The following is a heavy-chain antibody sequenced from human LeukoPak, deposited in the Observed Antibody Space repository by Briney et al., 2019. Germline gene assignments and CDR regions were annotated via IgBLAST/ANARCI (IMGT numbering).Heavy chain of an antibody. CDR3: AKSLDTAMVGYYYYGMDV. CDR2: INSDGSST. CDR1: GFTFSSYW. D-gene: IGHD5-18*01. V-gene: IGHV3-74*01. Sequence: GGSLRLSCAASGFTFSSYWMHWVRQAPGKGLVWVSRINSDGSSTSYADSVKGRFTISRDNAKNTLYLQMNSLRAEDTAVYYCAKSLDTAMVGYYYYGMDVWGQGTTVTVSS. J-gene: IGHJ6*02.